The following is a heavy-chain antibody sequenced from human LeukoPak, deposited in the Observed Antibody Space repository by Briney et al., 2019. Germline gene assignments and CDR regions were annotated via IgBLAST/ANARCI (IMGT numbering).Heavy chain of an antibody. CDR2: IYYSGST. J-gene: IGHJ3*02. CDR3: ARYYGDLDAFDI. V-gene: IGHV4-30-4*08. CDR1: GGSFSGGDYY. Sequence: SQTLSLTCTVSGGSFSGGDYYWGWIRQPPGKGLEWIGYIYYSGSTYYNPSLRSRVTISLDTSKNQVSLKLYTVTAADTAVYYCARYYGDLDAFDIWGQGTMVTVSS. D-gene: IGHD4-17*01.